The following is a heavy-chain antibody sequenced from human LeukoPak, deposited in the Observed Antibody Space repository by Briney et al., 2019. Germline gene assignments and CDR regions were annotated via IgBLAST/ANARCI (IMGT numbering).Heavy chain of an antibody. CDR2: ISGSGGNT. D-gene: IGHD3-3*01. CDR1: GFTFSSYA. J-gene: IGHJ4*02. V-gene: IGHV3-23*01. CDR3: AKQNSDFWSAYNY. Sequence: AGSLRLSCAASGFTFSSYAMSWVRQAPGEGLEWVSTISGSGGNTYYADSVKGRFTFSRDNSKNTLYLQMNSLRAEDTAVYYCAKQNSDFWSAYNYWGQGTLVTVSS.